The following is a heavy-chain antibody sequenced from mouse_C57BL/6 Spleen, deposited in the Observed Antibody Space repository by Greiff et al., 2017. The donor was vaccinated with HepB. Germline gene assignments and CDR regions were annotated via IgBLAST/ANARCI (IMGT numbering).Heavy chain of an antibody. Sequence: QVQLKESGPGLVQPSQSLSITCTVSGFSLTSYGVHWVRQSPGKGLEWLGVIWRGGSTDYNAAFMSRLSITKDNSKSQVFFKMNSLQADDTAIYDCAKGRIYGYDAYYYAMDYWGQGTSVTVSS. V-gene: IGHV2-5*01. CDR1: GFSLTSYG. CDR2: IWRGGST. D-gene: IGHD2-2*01. J-gene: IGHJ4*01. CDR3: AKGRIYGYDAYYYAMDY.